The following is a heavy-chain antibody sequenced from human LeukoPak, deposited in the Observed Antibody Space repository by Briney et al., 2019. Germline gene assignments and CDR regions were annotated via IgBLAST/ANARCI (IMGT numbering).Heavy chain of an antibody. J-gene: IGHJ4*02. CDR2: ISYDGSDI. Sequence: PGGSLRLSCAASGFTFSSYGMHWVRQAPGKGLEWVALISYDGSDIYYADSVKGRFTISRDNSKKTLYLQMNSLRAEDTAVYYCARGALLQYYFDYWGQGTLVTVSS. D-gene: IGHD3-10*01. CDR1: GFTFSSYG. CDR3: ARGALLQYYFDY. V-gene: IGHV3-30*03.